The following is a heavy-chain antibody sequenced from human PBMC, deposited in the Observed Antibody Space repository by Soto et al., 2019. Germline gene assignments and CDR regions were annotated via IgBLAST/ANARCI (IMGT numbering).Heavy chain of an antibody. CDR2: ISSSSSYT. V-gene: IGHV3-11*06. Sequence: PGGSLRLSCAASGFTFSGYYMSWIRQAPGKGLEWVSYISSSSSYTNYADSVKGRFTISRDNAKNSLYLQMNSLRAEDTAVYYCARPYTYYYDSSGPNAFDIWGQGTMVTVSS. CDR3: ARPYTYYYDSSGPNAFDI. CDR1: GFTFSGYY. J-gene: IGHJ3*02. D-gene: IGHD3-22*01.